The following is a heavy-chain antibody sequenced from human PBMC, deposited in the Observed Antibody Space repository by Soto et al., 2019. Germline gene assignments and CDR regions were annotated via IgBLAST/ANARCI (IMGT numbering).Heavy chain of an antibody. Sequence: GASVKVSCKASGYTFTGYYMHWVRQAPGQGLEWTGWINPNSGGTNYAQKFQGWVTMTRDTSISTAYMELSRLRSDDTAVYYCARGTPIAAAGTDAFGIWGQGTTVTVSS. V-gene: IGHV1-2*04. CDR2: INPNSGGT. CDR1: GYTFTGYY. CDR3: ARGTPIAAAGTDAFGI. D-gene: IGHD6-13*01. J-gene: IGHJ3*02.